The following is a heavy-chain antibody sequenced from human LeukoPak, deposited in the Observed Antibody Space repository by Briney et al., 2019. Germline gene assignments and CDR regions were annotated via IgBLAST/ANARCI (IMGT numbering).Heavy chain of an antibody. D-gene: IGHD2-8*01. CDR2: IYPGDSDT. V-gene: IGHV5-51*01. CDR1: GYRFTSYW. CDR3: ASERMAGAFDI. J-gene: IGHJ3*02. Sequence: GESLKISRKGSGYRFTSYWIGWVRQMPGKGLEWMGIIYPGDSDTRYSPSFQGQVTISADKSISTAYLQWSSLKASDTATYYCASERMAGAFDIWGQGTMVTVSS.